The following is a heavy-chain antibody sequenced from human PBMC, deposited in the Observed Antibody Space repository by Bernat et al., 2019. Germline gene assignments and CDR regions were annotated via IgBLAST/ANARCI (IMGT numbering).Heavy chain of an antibody. V-gene: IGHV4-34*01. J-gene: IGHJ2*01. Sequence: QVQLQQWGAGLLQPSETLSLTCAVYGGSFSGYYWGWIRQPPGKGLEWIGEINHSGNTNYNPSLMSRVTISLDTSKNQFSLKLSSVTAADTAVYYCARSLFDIWGRGTLVTVSS. CDR2: INHSGNT. CDR1: GGSFSGYY. CDR3: ARSLFDI.